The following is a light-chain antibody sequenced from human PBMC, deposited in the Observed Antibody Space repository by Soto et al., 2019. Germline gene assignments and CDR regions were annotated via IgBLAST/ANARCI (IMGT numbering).Light chain of an antibody. Sequence: EIVLTQSPGTLSLSPGERATLSCRASQSVASSYLAWYQQKPGQAPRLLISGASSRATGIPDRFSGSVSGTDFTLTIRRLEPEDFAVYFCQQYSSPPQTFGQGAKVEIK. J-gene: IGKJ1*01. CDR1: QSVASSY. CDR3: QQYSSPPQT. V-gene: IGKV3-20*01. CDR2: GAS.